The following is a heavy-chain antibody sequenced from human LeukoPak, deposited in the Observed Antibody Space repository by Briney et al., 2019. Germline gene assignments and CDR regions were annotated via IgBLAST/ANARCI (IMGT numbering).Heavy chain of an antibody. Sequence: SETLSLTCTVSGGSTSSYYWSWIRQPPGKGLEWIGYIYYSGSTYYNPSLKSRVTISVDTSKNQFSLKLSSVTAADTAVYYCARDAAKAQLAYFDYWGQGTLVTVSS. D-gene: IGHD6-13*01. V-gene: IGHV4-59*12. CDR1: GGSTSSYY. CDR2: IYYSGST. CDR3: ARDAAKAQLAYFDY. J-gene: IGHJ4*02.